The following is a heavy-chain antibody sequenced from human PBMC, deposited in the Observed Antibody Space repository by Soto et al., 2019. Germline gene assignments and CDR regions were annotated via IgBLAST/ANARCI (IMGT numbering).Heavy chain of an antibody. Sequence: QVQLVESGGGVVQPGRSLRLSCAGSGFTFSSYGMHWVRQAPGKGLEWVAVISYDGSDKYYGDSVKGRFTISRDDSKNXWYLQMNRLRVEDTASYYCAKAAGYGYVWGSSGLDPWGQGTLVTVSS. V-gene: IGHV3-30*18. CDR3: AKAAGYGYVWGSSGLDP. CDR2: ISYDGSDK. CDR1: GFTFSSYG. D-gene: IGHD3-16*01. J-gene: IGHJ5*02.